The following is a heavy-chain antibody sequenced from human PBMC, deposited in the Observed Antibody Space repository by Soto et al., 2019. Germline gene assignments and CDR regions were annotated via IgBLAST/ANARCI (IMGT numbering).Heavy chain of an antibody. D-gene: IGHD1-1*01. CDR1: GGTFSSYT. CDR3: ARVEDWFDP. Sequence: SVKVSCKASGGTFSSYTISWVRQAPGQGPEWMGRIIPILGIANYAQKFQGRVTITADKSTSTAYMELSGLRSEDTAVHYCARVEDWFDPWGQGTLVTVSS. V-gene: IGHV1-69*02. J-gene: IGHJ5*02. CDR2: IIPILGIA.